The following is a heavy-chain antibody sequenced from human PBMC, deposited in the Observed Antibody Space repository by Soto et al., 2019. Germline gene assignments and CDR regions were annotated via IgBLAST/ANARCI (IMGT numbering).Heavy chain of an antibody. D-gene: IGHD3-3*01. Sequence: SLRLSCAASGFPFSSYGMHWVRQAPGKGLEWVAVIWYDGSNKYYADSVKGRFTISRDNSKNTLYLQMNSLRAEDTAVYYCARTITIFGVVITGMDVWGQGTTVTVSS. CDR3: ARTITIFGVVITGMDV. CDR2: IWYDGSNK. CDR1: GFPFSSYG. J-gene: IGHJ6*02. V-gene: IGHV3-33*01.